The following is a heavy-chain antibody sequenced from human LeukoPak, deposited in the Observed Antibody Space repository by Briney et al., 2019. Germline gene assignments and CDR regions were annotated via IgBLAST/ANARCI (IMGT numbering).Heavy chain of an antibody. CDR3: ARDSRRVGATGGSDY. D-gene: IGHD1-26*01. V-gene: IGHV3-7*03. CDR1: GFTFSDNW. Sequence: PGGSLRLSCVASGFTFSDNWMSWVRQAPGKGLEWVANIKQDGSEKNYVDSVKGRSTISRDNAKNSLYLQLNSLRADDTAVYYCARDSRRVGATGGSDYWGQGTLVTVSS. CDR2: IKQDGSEK. J-gene: IGHJ4*02.